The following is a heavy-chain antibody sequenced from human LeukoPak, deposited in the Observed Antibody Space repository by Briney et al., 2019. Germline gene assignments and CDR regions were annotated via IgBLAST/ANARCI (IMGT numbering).Heavy chain of an antibody. V-gene: IGHV4-30-2*01. CDR2: IYHSGST. J-gene: IGHJ4*02. Sequence: PSQTLSLTCAVSGGSISSGDYSWSWIRQPPGKGLEWIGYIYHSGSTYYNPSLKSRVTISVDRSKNQFSLKLSSVTAADTAVYYCARAPGAALDWGQGTLVTVSS. CDR3: ARAPGAALD. CDR1: GGSISSGDYS. D-gene: IGHD2-15*01.